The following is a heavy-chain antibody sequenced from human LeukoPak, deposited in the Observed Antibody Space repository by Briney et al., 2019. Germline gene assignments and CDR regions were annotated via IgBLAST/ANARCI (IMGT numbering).Heavy chain of an antibody. J-gene: IGHJ6*03. V-gene: IGHV1-18*01. CDR1: SYRSPNYG. CDR3: AIPAKGAYFYYYMDV. CDR2: ISTYNGNT. Sequence: GASVKVSCKASSYRSPNYGITWVRQAPGHGLEWMGWISTYNGNTQYAQNLQGRVTLTTDSSTNIVYMELRSLTSDDTAVYYCAIPAKGAYFYYYMDVWGEGTSVTVSS.